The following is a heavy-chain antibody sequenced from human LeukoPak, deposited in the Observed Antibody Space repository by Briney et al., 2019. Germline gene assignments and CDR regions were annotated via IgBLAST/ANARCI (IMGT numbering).Heavy chain of an antibody. D-gene: IGHD4-17*01. CDR1: AFTVSTNY. Sequence: GGSLRLSCAASAFTVSTNYMSWVRQAPGKGLEWASVIYSDGTTYYADSVKGRFTISRDNSKNTVYLQMNSLRAEDTAVYYCAREVKAFGDHGAFDVWGQGTMVTVSS. CDR2: IYSDGTT. J-gene: IGHJ3*01. CDR3: AREVKAFGDHGAFDV. V-gene: IGHV3-53*01.